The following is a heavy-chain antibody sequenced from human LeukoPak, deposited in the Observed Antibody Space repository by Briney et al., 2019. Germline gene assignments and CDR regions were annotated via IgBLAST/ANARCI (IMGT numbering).Heavy chain of an antibody. Sequence: GGSLRLSCAASGFTFSSYAMSWVRQAPGKGLEWISLNTGGSTYYADSVKGRFTISRDNSKNTLYLQMNSLRAEDTAVYYCATSPASSCLDDWGQGTLVTVSS. CDR2: NTGGST. V-gene: IGHV3-23*01. J-gene: IGHJ4*02. CDR1: GFTFSSYA. CDR3: ATSPASSCLDD. D-gene: IGHD6-13*01.